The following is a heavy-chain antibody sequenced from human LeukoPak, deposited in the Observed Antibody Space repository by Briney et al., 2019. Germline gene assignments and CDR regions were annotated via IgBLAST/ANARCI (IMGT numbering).Heavy chain of an antibody. CDR2: ISGYNGNT. CDR1: GYTFTNYG. Sequence: ASVKVSCKASGYTFTNYGISWVRQAPGQGLEWMGWISGYNGNTNYAQKSQDRVTMTTVTSTRTVYMELRSLRSDDTAVYYCARDGTTGTTFRFDPWGQGTLVTVSS. J-gene: IGHJ5*02. D-gene: IGHD1-1*01. V-gene: IGHV1-18*01. CDR3: ARDGTTGTTFRFDP.